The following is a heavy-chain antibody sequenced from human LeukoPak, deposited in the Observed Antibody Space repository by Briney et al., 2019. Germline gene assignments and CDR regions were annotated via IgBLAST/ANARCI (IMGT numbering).Heavy chain of an antibody. V-gene: IGHV1-8*01. J-gene: IGHJ4*02. CDR3: ASSHDYGDYALW. CDR1: GYTFTSYD. D-gene: IGHD4-17*01. Sequence: ASVKVSCKASGYTFTSYDINWVRQATGQGLEWMGWMNPNSGNTGYAQKFQGRVTMTRNTSISTAYMELSSLRSEDTAVYYCASSHDYGDYALWWGQGTLVTVSS. CDR2: MNPNSGNT.